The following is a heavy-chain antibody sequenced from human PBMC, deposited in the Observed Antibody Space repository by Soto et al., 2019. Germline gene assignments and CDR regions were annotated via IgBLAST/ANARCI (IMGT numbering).Heavy chain of an antibody. CDR3: ARGRDKGLDYYYHGMDV. V-gene: IGHV3-21*01. CDR1: GFTFSSYS. CDR2: ISSSSSYI. J-gene: IGHJ6*02. Sequence: EVQLVESGGGLVKPGGSLRLSCAASGFTFSSYSMNWVRQAPGKGLEWVSSISSSSSYIYYADSVKGRFTISRDNANNTLYLQMNSHRAEDTAVYYCARGRDKGLDYYYHGMDVWGQGTTVTVSS.